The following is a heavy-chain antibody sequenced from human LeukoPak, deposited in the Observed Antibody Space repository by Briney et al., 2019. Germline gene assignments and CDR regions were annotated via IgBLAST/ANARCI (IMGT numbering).Heavy chain of an antibody. J-gene: IGHJ4*02. CDR3: AKKGYYDGSGYYMYYFDH. CDR1: GFTFSSYS. Sequence: GSLRLSCAASGFTFSSYSMNWVRQAPGKGLEWVSYISSSSSTIYYADSVKGRFTISRDNSKNTLYLQMNSLRAEDTAVYYCAKKGYYDGSGYYMYYFDHWGQGTLVTVSS. CDR2: ISSSSSTI. V-gene: IGHV3-48*01. D-gene: IGHD3-22*01.